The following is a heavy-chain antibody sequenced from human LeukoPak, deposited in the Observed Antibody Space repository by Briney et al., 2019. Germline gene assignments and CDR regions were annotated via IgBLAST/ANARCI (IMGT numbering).Heavy chain of an antibody. CDR2: IYHSGST. J-gene: IGHJ3*02. CDR1: GYSISSAYY. D-gene: IGHD6-25*01. V-gene: IGHV4-38-2*02. Sequence: SETLSLTCTVSGYSISSAYYWGWIRQPPGKGLEWIGSIYHSGSTYYNPSLKSRVTISVDTSKNQFSLKLRSVTAADTAVYYCARGRAAYDAFDIWGQGTMVTVSS. CDR3: ARGRAAYDAFDI.